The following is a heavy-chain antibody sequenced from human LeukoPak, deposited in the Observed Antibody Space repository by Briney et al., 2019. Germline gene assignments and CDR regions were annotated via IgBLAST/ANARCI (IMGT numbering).Heavy chain of an antibody. V-gene: IGHV4-30-2*01. J-gene: IGHJ4*02. CDR3: ARLGGPGIYSGSYGTGY. CDR1: GGSISSGGYY. D-gene: IGHD1-26*01. Sequence: MSSEILSLTCTVSGGSISSGGYYWSWIRQPPGKGLEWIGYIYHSGSTYYNPSLKSRVTISVDTSKNQFSLKLSSVTAADTAVYYCARLGGPGIYSGSYGTGYWGQGTLVTVSS. CDR2: IYHSGST.